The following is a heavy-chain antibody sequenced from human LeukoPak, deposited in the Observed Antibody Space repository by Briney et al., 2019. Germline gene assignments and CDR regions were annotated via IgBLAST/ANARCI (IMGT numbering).Heavy chain of an antibody. CDR3: ARGARTSKYSSSSGRRWFDP. CDR1: GGSISSYY. Sequence: PSETLSLTCTVSGGSISSYYWSWIRQPPGKGLEWIGEINHSGSTNYNPSLKSRVTISVDTSKNQFSLKLSSVTAADTAVYYCARGARTSKYSSSSGRRWFDPWGQGTLVTVSS. J-gene: IGHJ5*02. CDR2: INHSGST. V-gene: IGHV4-34*01. D-gene: IGHD6-6*01.